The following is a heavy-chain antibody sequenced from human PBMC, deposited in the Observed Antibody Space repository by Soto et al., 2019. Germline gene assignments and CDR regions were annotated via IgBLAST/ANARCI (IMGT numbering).Heavy chain of an antibody. Sequence: QVQLVQSGAEVKKPGSSVKVSCKASGGTFSSYTISWVRQAPGQGLEWMGRIIPILGIANYAQKFQGRVTITADKSTSTAYMALSSLRSEDTAVYYCATDSGVLSGTNDYWVQGTLVTVSS. J-gene: IGHJ4*02. CDR3: ATDSGVLSGTNDY. CDR2: IIPILGIA. D-gene: IGHD3-10*01. CDR1: GGTFSSYT. V-gene: IGHV1-69*02.